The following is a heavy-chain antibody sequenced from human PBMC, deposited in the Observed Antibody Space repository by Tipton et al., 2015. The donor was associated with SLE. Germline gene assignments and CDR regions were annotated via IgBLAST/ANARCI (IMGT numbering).Heavy chain of an antibody. CDR1: GGTFSSYG. Sequence: SGAEVKKPGSSVKVSCKASGGTFSSYGISWVRQAPGQGLEWMGWINPNSGGTNHAQKFQGRVTMTRDTSISTAYMELSRLRSDDTAVYYCARDLSIVVVYAIRGGMDVWGQGTTVTVSS. V-gene: IGHV1-2*02. D-gene: IGHD2-8*02. CDR2: INPNSGGT. J-gene: IGHJ6*02. CDR3: ARDLSIVVVYAIRGGMDV.